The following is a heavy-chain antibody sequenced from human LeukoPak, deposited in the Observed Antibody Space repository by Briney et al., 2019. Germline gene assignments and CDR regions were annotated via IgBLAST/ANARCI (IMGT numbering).Heavy chain of an antibody. D-gene: IGHD3-10*01. CDR1: GGSFSGYY. J-gene: IGHJ6*02. Sequence: KPSETLSLTCAVYGGSFSGYYWSWIRQPPGKGLEWIGEINHSGSTNYNPSPKSRVTISVDTSKNQFSLKLSSVTAADTAVYYCARVVDHYYGSGSYPLYYYYYGMDVWGQGTTVTVSS. CDR3: ARVVDHYYGSGSYPLYYYYYGMDV. CDR2: INHSGST. V-gene: IGHV4-34*01.